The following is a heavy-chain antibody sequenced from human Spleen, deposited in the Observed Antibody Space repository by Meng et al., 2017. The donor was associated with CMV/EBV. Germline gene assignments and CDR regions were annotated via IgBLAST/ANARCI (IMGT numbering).Heavy chain of an antibody. D-gene: IGHD6-6*01. CDR1: GYTFTSYY. CDR2: INPSNGGT. Sequence: ASGYTFTSYYMHWVRQAPGQGLEWMGIINPSNGGTNYAQKFQGRVTMTRDTSTSTVYMELSSLRSEDTAVYYCARDHGVAARLNWFDPWGQGTLVTVSS. J-gene: IGHJ5*02. V-gene: IGHV1-46*01. CDR3: ARDHGVAARLNWFDP.